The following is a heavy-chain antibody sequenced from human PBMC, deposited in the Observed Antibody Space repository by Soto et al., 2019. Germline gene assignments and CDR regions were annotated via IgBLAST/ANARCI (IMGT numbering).Heavy chain of an antibody. J-gene: IGHJ6*02. CDR1: GFTFSSYW. Sequence: XGSLRLSCAASGFTFSSYWMSWVRQAPGKGLEWVANIKQDGSEKYYVDSVKGRFTISRDNAKNSLYLQMNSLRAEDTAVYYCARDQAYYDFWSGYSNYYYYYGMDVWGQGATVTVSS. V-gene: IGHV3-7*03. CDR2: IKQDGSEK. D-gene: IGHD3-3*01. CDR3: ARDQAYYDFWSGYSNYYYYYGMDV.